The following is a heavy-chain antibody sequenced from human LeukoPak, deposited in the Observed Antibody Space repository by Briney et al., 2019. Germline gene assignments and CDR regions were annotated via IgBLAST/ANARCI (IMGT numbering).Heavy chain of an antibody. Sequence: GGSLRLSCAASGFTFSSYAMHWVRQAPGKGLEWVAVISYDGSNKYYADSVKGRFTISRDNSKNTLSLQMNSLRAEDTAVYYCTRTYGGFDYWGQGTLVTVSS. D-gene: IGHD3-10*01. V-gene: IGHV3-30*04. J-gene: IGHJ4*02. CDR3: TRTYGGFDY. CDR1: GFTFSSYA. CDR2: ISYDGSNK.